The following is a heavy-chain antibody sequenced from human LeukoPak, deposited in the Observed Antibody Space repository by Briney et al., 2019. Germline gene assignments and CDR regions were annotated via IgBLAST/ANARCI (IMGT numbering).Heavy chain of an antibody. J-gene: IGHJ4*02. Sequence: GGSLRLSCAASGFTFSSYAMHWVRQAPGKGLEWVAVISYDGSNKYYADSVKGRFTISRDNSKNTLYLQMNSLRAEDTAVYYCARDKGDYDTSGSLFVFGGQGTLVTVSS. V-gene: IGHV3-30-3*01. CDR3: ARDKGDYDTSGSLFVF. CDR2: ISYDGSNK. CDR1: GFTFSSYA. D-gene: IGHD3-22*01.